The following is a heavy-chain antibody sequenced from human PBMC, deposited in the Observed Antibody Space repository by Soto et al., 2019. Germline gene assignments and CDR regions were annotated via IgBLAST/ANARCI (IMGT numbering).Heavy chain of an antibody. J-gene: IGHJ6*02. CDR3: ARGDSTDCSNGVCSFFYNHDMDV. V-gene: IGHV1-2*04. Sequence: ASVKVSCKASGYSFTDYHIHWVRQAPGQGLEWLGRINPKSGGTSTAQKFQGWVTMTTDTSISTTSMELTRLTSDDTAIYYCARGDSTDCSNGVCSFFYNHDMDVWGQGTTVTVYS. CDR1: GYSFTDYH. D-gene: IGHD2-8*01. CDR2: INPKSGGT.